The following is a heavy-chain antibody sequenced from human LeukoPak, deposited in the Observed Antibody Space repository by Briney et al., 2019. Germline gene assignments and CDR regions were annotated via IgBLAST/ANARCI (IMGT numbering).Heavy chain of an antibody. Sequence: SETLSLTCTVSGGSISSYYWSWIRQPPGKGLEWIGYIYYSGSTNYSPSLKSRVTISVDTSKNQFSLKLSSVTAADTAVYYCAKGDFWSGYLFDYWGPGTLVTVSS. J-gene: IGHJ4*02. CDR3: AKGDFWSGYLFDY. D-gene: IGHD3-3*01. CDR2: IYYSGST. CDR1: GGSISSYY. V-gene: IGHV4-59*01.